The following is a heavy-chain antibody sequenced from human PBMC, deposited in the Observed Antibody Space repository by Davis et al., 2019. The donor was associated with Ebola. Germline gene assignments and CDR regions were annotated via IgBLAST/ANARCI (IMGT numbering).Heavy chain of an antibody. CDR1: GFPINNYW. CDR2: INSDGSTT. V-gene: IGHV3-74*01. Sequence: GESLKISCAVSGFPINNYWTHWVRQAPGKGLVWVSRINSDGSTTGYADSVKGRFTISRDNAKNTLYLQMNSLRAEDTALYYCARAGLGGGYNYWGQGTLVTVSS. D-gene: IGHD5-12*01. J-gene: IGHJ4*02. CDR3: ARAGLGGGYNY.